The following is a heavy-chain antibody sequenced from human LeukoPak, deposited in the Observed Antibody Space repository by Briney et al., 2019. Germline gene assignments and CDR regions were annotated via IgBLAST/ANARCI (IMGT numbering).Heavy chain of an antibody. J-gene: IGHJ6*03. CDR3: ARGHSKRVVYYYYMDV. CDR1: DYSISSGYY. Sequence: PSETLSLTCTVSDYSISSGYYWGWIRQPPGEGLEWIGSINHSGSTDYNPSLKSRVTISVDMSKNQFSLKLSSVTAADTAVYYCARGHSKRVVYYYYMDVWGKGTTVTVSS. V-gene: IGHV4-38-2*02. CDR2: INHSGST. D-gene: IGHD2/OR15-2a*01.